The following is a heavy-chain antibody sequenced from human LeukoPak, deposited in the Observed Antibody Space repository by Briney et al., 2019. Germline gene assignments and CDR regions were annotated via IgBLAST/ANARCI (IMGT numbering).Heavy chain of an antibody. V-gene: IGHV4-59*08. CDR2: IYYSGST. J-gene: IGHJ4*02. D-gene: IGHD3-10*01. CDR1: GGSISSYY. CDR3: ARHTYYYGSGSHPYDY. Sequence: NASETLSLTCTVSGGSISSYYWSWIRQPPGKGLEWIGYIYYSGSTNYNPSLKSRVTISVDTSKNQFSLKLSSVTAADTAVYYCARHTYYYGSGSHPYDYWGQGTLVTVSS.